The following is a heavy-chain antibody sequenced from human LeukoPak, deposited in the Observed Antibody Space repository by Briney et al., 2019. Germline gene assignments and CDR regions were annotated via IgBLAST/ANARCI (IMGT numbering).Heavy chain of an antibody. Sequence: GGSLRLSCAASGFTFSGSAMHWVRQASGKGLEWVGRIRSKANSYATAYAASVKGRFTISRDDSKNTAYLQMNSLKTEDTAVYYCTRSPSEWWLLLDFWGQGTLVTVSS. CDR3: TRSPSEWWLLLDF. CDR1: GFTFSGSA. D-gene: IGHD2-21*02. CDR2: IRSKANSYAT. V-gene: IGHV3-73*01. J-gene: IGHJ4*02.